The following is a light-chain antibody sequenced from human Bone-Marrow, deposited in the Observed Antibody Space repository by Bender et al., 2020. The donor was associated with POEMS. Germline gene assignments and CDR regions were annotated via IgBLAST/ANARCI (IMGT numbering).Light chain of an antibody. Sequence: SYEVTQPPSVSVSPGQTASITCSGDDLGDKYVAWYQQKLGQSPVLVIYQDTKRPSGIPERFSGSNSGNTATLTISGTHAMDAADYYCQAWETYSVIFGGGTKLTVL. V-gene: IGLV3-1*01. CDR1: DLGDKY. CDR3: QAWETYSVI. CDR2: QDT. J-gene: IGLJ2*01.